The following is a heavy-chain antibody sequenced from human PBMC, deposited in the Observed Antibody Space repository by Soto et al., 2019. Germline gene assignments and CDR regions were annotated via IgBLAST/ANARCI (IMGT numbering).Heavy chain of an antibody. CDR1: GFTFSSSW. J-gene: IGHJ4*02. V-gene: IGHV3-74*01. D-gene: IGHD3-10*01. Sequence: EVQLVESGGGLVQPGESLRLSCTASGFTFSSSWIHWVRQAPGKGLEWVSRINADGSVTNYADSVKGRFTVSRDNAKNTLYLQMNSLRAEDTAVYFCATAGSYRVDYWGQGTLVTVSS. CDR3: ATAGSYRVDY. CDR2: INADGSVT.